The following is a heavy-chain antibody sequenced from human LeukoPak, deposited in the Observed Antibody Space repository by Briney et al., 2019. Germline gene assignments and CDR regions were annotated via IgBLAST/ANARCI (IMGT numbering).Heavy chain of an antibody. CDR3: ARHGAYFEFQVLLSWLDP. CDR1: GGSISSSSYH. J-gene: IGHJ5*02. D-gene: IGHD3-9*01. V-gene: IGHV4-39*07. CDR2: IYYSGST. Sequence: SETLSLTCTVSGGSISSSSYHWGWIRQPPGKGLEWIGTIYYSGSTYYNPSLKSRVTISVDTSKNQFSLKLSSVTAADTAVYYCARHGAYFEFQVLLSWLDPWGQGTLVTVSS.